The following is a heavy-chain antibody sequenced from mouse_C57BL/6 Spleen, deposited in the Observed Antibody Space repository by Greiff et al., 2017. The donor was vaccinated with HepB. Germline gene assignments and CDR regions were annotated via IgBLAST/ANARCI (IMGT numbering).Heavy chain of an antibody. CDR1: GYTFTSYW. Sequence: QVQLQQSGAELAKPGASVKLSCKASGYTFTSYWMHWVKQRPGQGLEWIGYINPSSGYTKYNQKFKDKATLTADKSSSTAYMQLSSLKYEDSAVYYCARNEGVYSNYAWFAYWGQGTLVTVSA. J-gene: IGHJ3*01. V-gene: IGHV1-7*01. CDR3: ARNEGVYSNYAWFAY. CDR2: INPSSGYT. D-gene: IGHD2-5*01.